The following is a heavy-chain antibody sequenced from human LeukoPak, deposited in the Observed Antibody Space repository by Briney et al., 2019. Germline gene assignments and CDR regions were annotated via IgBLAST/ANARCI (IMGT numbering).Heavy chain of an antibody. V-gene: IGHV3-7*03. Sequence: GGSLRLSCAASGFTFSSHWMSWVRQAPGKGLEWVANIKQDGSEKYYVDSVKGRFTISRDNAKNSLYLQMNSLRAEDTAVYYCARKLGRTFDYWGQGTLVTVSS. D-gene: IGHD6-13*01. CDR3: ARKLGRTFDY. CDR2: IKQDGSEK. CDR1: GFTFSSHW. J-gene: IGHJ4*02.